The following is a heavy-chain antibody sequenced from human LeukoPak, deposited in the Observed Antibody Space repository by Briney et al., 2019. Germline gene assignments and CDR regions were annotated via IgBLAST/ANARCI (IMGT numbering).Heavy chain of an antibody. CDR2: IHYSGST. Sequence: SETLSLTCTVSGGSISPYYWSWIRQPPGKGLEWIGYIHYSGSTNYNPSLKSRVTISVDTSKNQFSLKLSSVTAADTAVYYCARAQPARYCTSTSCYAAFDIWGQGTMVTVSS. CDR3: ARAQPARYCTSTSCYAAFDI. CDR1: GGSISPYY. V-gene: IGHV4-59*01. D-gene: IGHD2-2*01. J-gene: IGHJ3*02.